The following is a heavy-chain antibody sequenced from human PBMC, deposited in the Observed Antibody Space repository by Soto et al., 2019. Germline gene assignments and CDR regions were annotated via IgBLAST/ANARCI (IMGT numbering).Heavy chain of an antibody. J-gene: IGHJ4*02. D-gene: IGHD2-8*02. V-gene: IGHV4-34*01. CDR2: INHSGST. Sequence: QVQLQQWGAGLLKPSETLSLTCAVYGGSFSGYYWTWIRQPPGTGLEWIGEINHSGSTNYNPSLKSRVTISVDTSKNXXSLKLTSVTAADTAVYYCARDKITGLFDYWGQGTLVTV. CDR1: GGSFSGYY. CDR3: ARDKITGLFDY.